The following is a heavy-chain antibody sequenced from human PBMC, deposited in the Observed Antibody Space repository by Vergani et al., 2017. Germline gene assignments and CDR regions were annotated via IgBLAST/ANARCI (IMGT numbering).Heavy chain of an antibody. CDR3: ARESRIFGVVTPGFDP. J-gene: IGHJ5*02. V-gene: IGHV3-53*02. D-gene: IGHD3-3*01. CDR1: GFTVSSNY. CDR2: IYGGGST. Sequence: EVQLVETGGGLIQPGGSLRLSCAASGFTVSSNYMSWVRQAPGKGLEWVSVIYGGGSTYYADSVKGRFTISRDNSKNTLYLQMNSLRAEDTAVYYCARESRIFGVVTPGFDPWGQGTLVTVSS.